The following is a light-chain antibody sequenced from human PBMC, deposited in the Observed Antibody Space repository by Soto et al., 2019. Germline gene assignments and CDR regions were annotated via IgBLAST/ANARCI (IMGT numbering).Light chain of an antibody. Sequence: SYELTQPPSVSVAPGKTARITCGGNNIGSKSVHWYQQKPGQAPVLVIYYDSDRPSGIPERFSGSNSGNTATLTISRVEAGDEADYDCQVWDSSSDHPVVFGGGTKVTVL. CDR3: QVWDSSSDHPVV. CDR1: NIGSKS. J-gene: IGLJ2*01. V-gene: IGLV3-21*04. CDR2: YDS.